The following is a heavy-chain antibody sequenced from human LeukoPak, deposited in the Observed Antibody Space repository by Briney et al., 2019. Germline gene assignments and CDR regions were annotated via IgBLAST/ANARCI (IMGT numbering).Heavy chain of an antibody. J-gene: IGHJ4*02. CDR3: AYTNSGSYYGLDY. CDR1: GYTFTSYG. CDR2: ISAYNGNT. D-gene: IGHD1-26*01. V-gene: IGHV1-18*01. Sequence: ATVKVSCKASGYTFTSYGISWVRQAPGQGLEWMGWISAYNGNTNYAQKLQGRVTMTTDTSTSTAYMELSSLRSEDTAVYYCAYTNSGSYYGLDYWGQGTLVTVSS.